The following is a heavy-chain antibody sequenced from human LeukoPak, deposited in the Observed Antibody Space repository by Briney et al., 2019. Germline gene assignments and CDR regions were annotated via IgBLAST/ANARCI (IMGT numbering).Heavy chain of an antibody. J-gene: IGHJ4*02. CDR1: GFTFSGYA. Sequence: GGSLRLSCAASGFTFSGYAMSWVRQAPGKGLEWVSAISGSGGSTYYADSVTGRFTISRDNSKNTLYLQMNSLRAEDTAVYYCAKVPGATPDRSDDWGQGTLVTVSS. CDR2: ISGSGGST. V-gene: IGHV3-23*01. D-gene: IGHD1-26*01. CDR3: AKVPGATPDRSDD.